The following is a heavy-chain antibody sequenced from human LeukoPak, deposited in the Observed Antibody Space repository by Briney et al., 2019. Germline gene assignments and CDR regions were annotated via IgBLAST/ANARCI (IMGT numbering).Heavy chain of an antibody. J-gene: IGHJ4*02. Sequence: GGSLRLYCAASGFTFSSYAMSWVRQAPGKGLEWVSAISGSGGSTYYADSVKGRFTISRDNSKNTLYLQMNSLRAEDTAVYYCAKDRQVAGKGDGGYWGQGTLVTVSS. V-gene: IGHV3-23*01. CDR2: ISGSGGST. CDR1: GFTFSSYA. D-gene: IGHD6-19*01. CDR3: AKDRQVAGKGDGGY.